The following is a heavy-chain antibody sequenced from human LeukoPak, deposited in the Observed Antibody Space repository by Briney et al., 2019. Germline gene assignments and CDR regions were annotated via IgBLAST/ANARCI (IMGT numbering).Heavy chain of an antibody. Sequence: ESGPTLVNPTQTLTLTCTFSGFSLSTSKVGVGWIRQPPGKALEWLALIYWNDNKRYSPSLKSRLTITKDTSKNQVVLTMTNMDPVDTATYYCAHRLGSTGGEPFDYWGQGTLVTVSS. CDR1: GFSLSTSKVG. J-gene: IGHJ4*02. V-gene: IGHV2-5*01. D-gene: IGHD3-16*01. CDR3: AHRLGSTGGEPFDY. CDR2: IYWNDNK.